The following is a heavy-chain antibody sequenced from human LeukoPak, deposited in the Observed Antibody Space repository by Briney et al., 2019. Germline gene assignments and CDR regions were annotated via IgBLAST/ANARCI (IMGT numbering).Heavy chain of an antibody. J-gene: IGHJ6*02. CDR3: ARESGVGATGYYYYGMDV. Sequence: SETLSLTCTVSGGSISSYYWSWIRQPPGEGLEWVGYFYYSGSTNYNPSLKSRVTISVDTSKNQFSLKLSSVTAADTAVYYCARESGVGATGYYYYGMDVWGQGTTVTVSS. CDR1: GGSISSYY. CDR2: FYYSGST. D-gene: IGHD1-26*01. V-gene: IGHV4-59*01.